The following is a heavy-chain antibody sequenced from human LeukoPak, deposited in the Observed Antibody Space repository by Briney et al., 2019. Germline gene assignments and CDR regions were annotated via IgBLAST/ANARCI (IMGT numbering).Heavy chain of an antibody. V-gene: IGHV3-48*03. CDR2: ISGSDTTT. Sequence: TGGSLRLSRLASGFAFSAYEMNWVRQAPGRGLECVSYISGSDTTTYYADSVRGGFTIFRDNAKNSLYLQMNSLRAEDTALYYCTTLGYHLDSWGQGTLVTVSS. CDR1: GFAFSAYE. D-gene: IGHD3-22*01. CDR3: TTLGYHLDS. J-gene: IGHJ4*02.